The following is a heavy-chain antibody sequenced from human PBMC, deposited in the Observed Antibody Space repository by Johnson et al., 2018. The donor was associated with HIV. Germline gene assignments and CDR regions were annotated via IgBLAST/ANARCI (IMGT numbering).Heavy chain of an antibody. CDR3: ARMWLHAFDI. CDR2: ISYDGSNK. V-gene: IGHV3-30-3*01. Sequence: VQLVESGGGVVQPGRSLRLSCAASGFTFSSYAMHWVRQAPGKGLEWVAVISYDGSNKYYADSVKGRFTISRDNSKNTLYLQMNSLRAEDTAVYYCARMWLHAFDIWGQGTMVTVSS. J-gene: IGHJ3*02. D-gene: IGHD3-22*01. CDR1: GFTFSSYA.